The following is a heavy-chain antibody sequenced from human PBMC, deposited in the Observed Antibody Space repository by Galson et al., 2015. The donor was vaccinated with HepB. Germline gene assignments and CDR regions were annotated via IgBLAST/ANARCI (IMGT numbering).Heavy chain of an antibody. Sequence: SVKVSCKASGYTFTSYAMHWVRQAPGQRLEWMGWINAGNGNTKYSQKFQGRVTITRDTSASTAYMELGSLRSEDTAVYYCARAGRVLMVDLFDYWGQGTLVTVSS. CDR3: ARAGRVLMVDLFDY. J-gene: IGHJ4*02. CDR2: INAGNGNT. V-gene: IGHV1-3*01. CDR1: GYTFTSYA. D-gene: IGHD2-15*01.